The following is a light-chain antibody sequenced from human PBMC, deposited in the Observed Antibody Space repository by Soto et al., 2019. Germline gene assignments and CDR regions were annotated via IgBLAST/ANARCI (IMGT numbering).Light chain of an antibody. Sequence: EIVLTQSPGTLSLSPGERAALSCRASQSVDRSYLAWYQQKPGQAPRPLIYDASTRATGVPDRFSGGGSRTDFTLTISRLEPEDFAVYYCQQYSRSPVTFGQGTRLEIK. V-gene: IGKV3-20*01. CDR3: QQYSRSPVT. J-gene: IGKJ5*01. CDR1: QSVDRSY. CDR2: DAS.